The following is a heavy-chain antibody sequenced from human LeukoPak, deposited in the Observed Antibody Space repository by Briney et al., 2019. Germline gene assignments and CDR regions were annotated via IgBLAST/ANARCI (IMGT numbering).Heavy chain of an antibody. CDR1: GGSISSGGYY. Sequence: SETLSLTCTVSGGSISSGGYYWSWIRQHTGKGLEWIGYIYYSGSTYYNPSLKSRVTISVDTSKNQFSLKLSSVTAADTAVYYCTRDDVDYGAFDIWGQGTMVTVSS. V-gene: IGHV4-31*03. CDR2: IYYSGST. J-gene: IGHJ3*02. D-gene: IGHD4-17*01. CDR3: TRDDVDYGAFDI.